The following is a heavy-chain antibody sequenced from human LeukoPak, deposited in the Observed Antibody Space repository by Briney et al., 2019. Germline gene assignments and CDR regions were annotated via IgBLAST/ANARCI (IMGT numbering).Heavy chain of an antibody. Sequence: GSVKVSCTASGYTFTNYGITWVRQAPGQGLEWVGWINAYNANTKYAQKFQGRVTMTTDTSTSTVYMELRSLRSDDTAIYYCARTDYDILTGARMDVWGKGTTVTVSP. D-gene: IGHD3-9*01. CDR2: INAYNANT. V-gene: IGHV1-18*04. CDR3: ARTDYDILTGARMDV. CDR1: GYTFTNYG. J-gene: IGHJ6*04.